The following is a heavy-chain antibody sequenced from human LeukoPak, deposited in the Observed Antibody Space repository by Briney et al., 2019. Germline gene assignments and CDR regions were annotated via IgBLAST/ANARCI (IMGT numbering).Heavy chain of an antibody. CDR2: IYYSGST. J-gene: IGHJ4*02. V-gene: IGHV4-59*01. D-gene: IGHD3/OR15-3a*01. CDR3: ARGIGLFTHFDY. CDR1: GGSISTYY. Sequence: SETLSLTCTVSGGSISTYYWSWIRQPPGKGLEWIGYIYYSGSTSYNPSLKSRVTISVDTSKNQLSLKLSSVTAADTAVYYCARGIGLFTHFDYWGQGTLVTVSS.